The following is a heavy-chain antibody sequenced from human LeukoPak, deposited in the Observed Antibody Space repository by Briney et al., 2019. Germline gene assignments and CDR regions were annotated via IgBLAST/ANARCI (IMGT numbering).Heavy chain of an antibody. V-gene: IGHV4-31*03. CDR2: IYYSGST. D-gene: IGHD3-10*01. J-gene: IGHJ4*02. CDR3: ARAPIWFGELSRSYYFDY. CDR1: GGSISSGGYY. Sequence: SETLSLTCTVSGGSISSGGYYWSWIRQHPGKGLEWIGYIYYSGSTYYNPSLKSRVTISVDTSKNQFSLKLSSVTAADTAVYYCARAPIWFGELSRSYYFDYWGQETLVTVSS.